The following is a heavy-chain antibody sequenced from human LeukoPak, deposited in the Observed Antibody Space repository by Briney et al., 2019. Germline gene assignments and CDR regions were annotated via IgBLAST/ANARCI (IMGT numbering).Heavy chain of an antibody. CDR1: GFTFSDYY. D-gene: IGHD3-22*01. V-gene: IGHV3-11*04. CDR2: ISSSGSTI. J-gene: IGHJ4*02. CDR3: AKDYYDSSGYYLDY. Sequence: GGSLGLSCAASGFTFSDYYMSWIRQAPGKGLEWVSYISSSGSTIYHADSVKGRFTISRDSAKNSLYLQMNSLRAEDTAVYYCAKDYYDSSGYYLDYWGQGTLVTVSS.